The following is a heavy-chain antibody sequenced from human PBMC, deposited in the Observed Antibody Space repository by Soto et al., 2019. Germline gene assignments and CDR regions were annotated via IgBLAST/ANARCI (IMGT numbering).Heavy chain of an antibody. CDR1: GGSTNTRSDY. V-gene: IGHV4-39*01. CDR3: ARQPRGPGYGERGLYFDY. CDR2: VYYSGST. J-gene: IGHJ4*02. D-gene: IGHD3-16*01. Sequence: SEPLSLTCTVSGGSTNTRSDYWGWIRQPPGKGLEWIGSVYYSGSTYDNPSLQSRVTISVDTSRNQFSLKLMSVTAADTAVYFCARQPRGPGYGERGLYFDYWGQGTLVTV.